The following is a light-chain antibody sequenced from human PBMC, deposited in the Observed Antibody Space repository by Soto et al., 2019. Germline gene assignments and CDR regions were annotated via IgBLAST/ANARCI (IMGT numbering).Light chain of an antibody. CDR1: QSVGSY. CDR2: GAS. Sequence: EIVLTQSPATLSLSPGERATLSCRASQSVGSYLAWYQHKPGQAPRLLIYGASNRDTDIPGRFSGRGSGTDFTLTISSLESGDSAFYYCQQPDKWPRTFGQGTKLEIK. CDR3: QQPDKWPRT. J-gene: IGKJ2*01. V-gene: IGKV3-11*01.